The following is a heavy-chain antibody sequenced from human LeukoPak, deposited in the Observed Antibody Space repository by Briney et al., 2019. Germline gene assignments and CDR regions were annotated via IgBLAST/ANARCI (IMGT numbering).Heavy chain of an antibody. CDR3: AKDWQQLVPTYYGMDV. CDR1: GFPFSSYG. CDR2: ISYDGSNK. J-gene: IGHJ6*04. V-gene: IGHV3-30*18. Sequence: GRSLRLSCAASGFPFSSYGMHWVRQAPGKGLEWVAVISYDGSNKYYAVSVKGRFTISRDNSKNTLYLQMNSLRAEDTAVYYCAKDWQQLVPTYYGMDVWGKGTTVTVSS. D-gene: IGHD6-13*01.